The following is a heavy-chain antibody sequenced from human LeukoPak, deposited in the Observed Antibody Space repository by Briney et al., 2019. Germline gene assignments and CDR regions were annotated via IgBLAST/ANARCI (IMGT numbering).Heavy chain of an antibody. J-gene: IGHJ4*02. D-gene: IGHD3-10*01. CDR1: GYTFTGYY. V-gene: IGHV1-2*02. CDR2: INPSSGGT. Sequence: ASVKVSCKASGYTFTGYYMHWVRQAPGQGLEWMGWINPSSGGTNSAQKFQGRVTMTRDTSISTAYMELSSLRSDDTAVYYCARPSSGSYSRDGFDYWGQGTLVTVSS. CDR3: ARPSSGSYSRDGFDY.